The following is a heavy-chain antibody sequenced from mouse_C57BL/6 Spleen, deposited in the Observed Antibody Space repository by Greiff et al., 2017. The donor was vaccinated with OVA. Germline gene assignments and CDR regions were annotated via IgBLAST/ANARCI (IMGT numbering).Heavy chain of an antibody. Sequence: DVKLVESGAGLVKPGASVRLSCTASGFNITDYYMRWVKQRTEKGLEWIGRIDPEAGETKYAPKFKGKATITADTSSNTAYLQRSSLTSEDTAVYYCAGGGNYFDDWGQGTTLTVSS. CDR1: GFNITDYY. CDR2: IDPEAGET. D-gene: IGHD1-1*02. CDR3: AGGGNYFDD. J-gene: IGHJ2*01. V-gene: IGHV14-2*01.